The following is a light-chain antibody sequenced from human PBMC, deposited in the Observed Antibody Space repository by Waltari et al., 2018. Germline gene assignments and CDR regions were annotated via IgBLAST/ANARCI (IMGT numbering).Light chain of an antibody. J-gene: IGKJ1*01. CDR3: QHYVRLPAT. V-gene: IGKV3-20*01. Sequence: EIVLTQSPGTLSLSPGERATLSCRASQSVSRTLAWYQQKPGQAPSLLIYAASTRAPGIPDRFSGSGSGTVFSLTISRLEPEDFAVYYCQHYVRLPATFGQGTKVEIK. CDR1: QSVSRT. CDR2: AAS.